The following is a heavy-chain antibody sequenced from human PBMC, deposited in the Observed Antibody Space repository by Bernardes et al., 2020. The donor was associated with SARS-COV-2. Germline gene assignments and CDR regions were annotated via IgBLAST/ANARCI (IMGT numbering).Heavy chain of an antibody. V-gene: IGHV3-74*01. J-gene: IGHJ4*02. CDR1: GGSISSYY. Sequence: ETLSLTCTVSGGSISSYYWSWVRQAPGKGLVWVSRISGDGRTTTYADSVKGRFTISRDNARNTPYLQMNSLRDEDTAIYYCVRGPSDGHGRFEYWGQGTLGTVSS. CDR2: ISGDGRTT. CDR3: VRGPSDGHGRFEY.